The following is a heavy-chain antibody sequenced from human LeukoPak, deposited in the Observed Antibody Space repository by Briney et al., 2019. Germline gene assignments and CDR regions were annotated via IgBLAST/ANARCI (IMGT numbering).Heavy chain of an antibody. V-gene: IGHV4-34*01. J-gene: IGHJ3*02. CDR1: GGSFSGYY. D-gene: IGHD3-16*01. CDR2: INHSGST. CDR3: ARRADASWGAFDI. Sequence: SETLSLTCAVYGGSFSGYYWSWIRQPPGKGLEWIGEINHSGSTNYNPSLKSRVTISVDKSKNQFSLKLSSVTAADTAVYYCARRADASWGAFDIWGQGTMVTVSS.